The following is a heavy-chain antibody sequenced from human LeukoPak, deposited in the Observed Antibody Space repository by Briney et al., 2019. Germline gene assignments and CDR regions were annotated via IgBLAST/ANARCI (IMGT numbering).Heavy chain of an antibody. J-gene: IGHJ4*02. CDR1: GGSVNSGHYY. Sequence: SETLSLTCTVSGGSVNSGHYYWTWIRQPPGKGLEWIGNIYHSGTTNYNPSLKSRVTISVDTSKNQFSLKLSSVTAADTAVYYCAASIAVADYYFDYWGQGTLVTVSS. D-gene: IGHD6-19*01. CDR2: IYHSGTT. CDR3: AASIAVADYYFDY. V-gene: IGHV4-61*01.